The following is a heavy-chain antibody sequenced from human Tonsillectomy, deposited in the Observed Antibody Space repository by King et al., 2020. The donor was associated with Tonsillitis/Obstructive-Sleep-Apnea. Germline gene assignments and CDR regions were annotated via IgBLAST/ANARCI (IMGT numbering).Heavy chain of an antibody. CDR1: GFKFKNYW. Sequence: VQLVESGGGLVQPGGSLRLSCAASGFKFKNYWMSWVRQAPGKGLEWVAYIKQDGSDKYYVDSVKGRFTISRDNGRSSLYLQMSSRRAEDPALYYCARGHYGLDVWGQGTTVIVS. J-gene: IGHJ6*02. V-gene: IGHV3-7*03. CDR2: IKQDGSDK. CDR3: ARGHYGLDV.